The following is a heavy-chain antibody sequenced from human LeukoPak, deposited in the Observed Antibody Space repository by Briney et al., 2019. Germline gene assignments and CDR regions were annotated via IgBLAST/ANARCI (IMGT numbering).Heavy chain of an antibody. D-gene: IGHD1-26*01. Sequence: SETLSLTCTVSGGSISSSSYYWGWIRQPPGKGLEWIGSIYYSGSTYYNPSLKSRVTISLDRSKNQVSLKLSSVTAADTAVYYCVRCGSYCLDYWGQGTLVTVSS. CDR3: VRCGSYCLDY. CDR2: IYYSGST. V-gene: IGHV4-39*07. J-gene: IGHJ4*02. CDR1: GGSISSSSYY.